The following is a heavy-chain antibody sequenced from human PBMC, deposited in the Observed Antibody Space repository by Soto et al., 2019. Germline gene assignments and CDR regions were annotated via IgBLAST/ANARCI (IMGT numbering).Heavy chain of an antibody. CDR3: ASSTVRYSYDNWFDP. CDR2: ISAYNGNT. J-gene: IGHJ5*02. D-gene: IGHD5-18*01. CDR1: GYTFTSYG. V-gene: IGHV1-18*01. Sequence: ASVKVSCKASGYTFTSYGISWVRQAPGQGLEWMGGISAYNGNTNYAQKLQGRVTMTTDTSTSTAYMELRSLRSDDTAVYYCASSTVRYSYDNWFDPWGQGTLVTVSS.